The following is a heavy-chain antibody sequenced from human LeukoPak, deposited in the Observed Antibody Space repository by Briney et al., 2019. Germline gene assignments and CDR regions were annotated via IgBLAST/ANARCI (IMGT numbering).Heavy chain of an antibody. CDR1: GYTFTGYY. V-gene: IGHV1-2*02. D-gene: IGHD3-10*01. J-gene: IGHJ3*02. CDR2: INPNSGGT. Sequence: ASVKVSCKASGYTFTGYYMHWVRQSPGQGLEWMGWINPNSGGTNYAQKFQGRVTMTRDTSISTAYMELSRLRSDDTAVYYCAGSKESWFGELLSPSDAFDIWGQGTMVTVSS. CDR3: AGSKESWFGELLSPSDAFDI.